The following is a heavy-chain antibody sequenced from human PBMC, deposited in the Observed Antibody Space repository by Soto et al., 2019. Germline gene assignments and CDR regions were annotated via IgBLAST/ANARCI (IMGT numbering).Heavy chain of an antibody. J-gene: IGHJ4*02. CDR3: TGEVASGY. Sequence: QVQLVESGGGVVQPGRSLRLSCAVSGFTVSSYGMHWVRQAPGKGLEWVAVISRDGNTKYYADSVKGRFTISRDNSRNTLFLEMNSLRSDDMAVYHCTGEVASGYWGQGPLVTVSS. D-gene: IGHD2-8*02. V-gene: IGHV3-30*03. CDR2: ISRDGNTK. CDR1: GFTVSSYG.